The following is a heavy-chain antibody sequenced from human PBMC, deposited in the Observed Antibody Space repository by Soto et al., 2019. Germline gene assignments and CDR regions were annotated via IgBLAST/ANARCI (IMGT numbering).Heavy chain of an antibody. CDR1: GGSISGFY. CDR2: KYYSGNT. D-gene: IGHD6-6*01. Sequence: SETLSLTCAVSGGSISGFYWSWIRQAPGKELEWLGYKYYSGNTNYNPSLKGRVTMSIDTSKNQFSLILTSVTAADTAVYFCARGFALAARGMHVWGQGNTVTVSS. CDR3: ARGFALAARGMHV. J-gene: IGHJ6*02. V-gene: IGHV4-59*01.